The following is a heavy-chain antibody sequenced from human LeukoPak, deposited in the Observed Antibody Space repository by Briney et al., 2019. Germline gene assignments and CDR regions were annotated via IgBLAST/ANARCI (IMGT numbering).Heavy chain of an antibody. V-gene: IGHV3-7*04. CDR1: GFSFSAYW. D-gene: IGHD2-8*02. Sequence: GGSLRLSCAASGFSFSAYWMSWVRQAPGKGLEWVANIKVDGTEKYYVDSVKGRFTISRDNAKNKLYLQMNSLRAEDTAVYYCARDSAECTGGYCYFVSWGQGTLVTVSS. J-gene: IGHJ4*02. CDR2: IKVDGTEK. CDR3: ARDSAECTGGYCYFVS.